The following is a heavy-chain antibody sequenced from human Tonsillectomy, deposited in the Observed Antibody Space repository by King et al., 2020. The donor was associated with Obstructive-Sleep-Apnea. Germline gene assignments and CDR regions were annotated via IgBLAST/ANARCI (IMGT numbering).Heavy chain of an antibody. Sequence: EVQLVESGGGLVQPGESLRIPCAASGFTFSTYAMSWVRQAPGEGLDWVSSISGSGRTAYHADPVKGRFTVSRDNSMNTLSLEMNNLRAEDTAVYYCAKGTTTTFSHFDSWGQGTLVTVS. V-gene: IGHV3-23*04. CDR1: GFTFSTYA. J-gene: IGHJ4*02. CDR2: ISGSGRTA. CDR3: AKGTTTTFSHFDS. D-gene: IGHD1-1*01.